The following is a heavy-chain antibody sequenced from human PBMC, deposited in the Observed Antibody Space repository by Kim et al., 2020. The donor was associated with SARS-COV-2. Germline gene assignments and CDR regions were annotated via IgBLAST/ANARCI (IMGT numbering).Heavy chain of an antibody. J-gene: IGHJ4*02. Sequence: SETLSLTCTVSGDSLSRSGLYWAWIRQSPGNGLEWIGNIHHTGNTYYNPSLKTRVPISVDTSKNQFSLRLSSVTATDTAVYYCARRTAGAGFYYWGQGT. CDR3: ARRTAGAGFYY. CDR1: GDSLSRSGLY. D-gene: IGHD2-21*02. V-gene: IGHV4-39*01. CDR2: IHHTGNT.